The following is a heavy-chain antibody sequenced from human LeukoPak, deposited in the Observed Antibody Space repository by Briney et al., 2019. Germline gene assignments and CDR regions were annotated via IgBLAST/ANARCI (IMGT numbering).Heavy chain of an antibody. CDR1: GYTFTGYY. CDR2: INPNIGAT. CDR3: ARDRVGSGWPRPFYFEN. Sequence: GASVKVSCKPSGYTFTGYYLHWVRQAPGQALEWMGWINPNIGATMYAQKFQGRVTMTRDTSISTAYMELSSLRSDDTAVYYCARDRVGSGWPRPFYFENWGQGTLVTVSS. J-gene: IGHJ4*02. D-gene: IGHD6-19*01. V-gene: IGHV1-2*02.